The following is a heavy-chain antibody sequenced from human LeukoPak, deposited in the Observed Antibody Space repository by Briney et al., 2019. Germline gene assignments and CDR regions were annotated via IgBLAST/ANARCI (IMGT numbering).Heavy chain of an antibody. Sequence: SETLSLTCTVSGGSISSYYWSWIRQPPGKGLERIGYIYYSGSTNYNPSLKSRVTISVDTSKNQFSLKLSSVTAADTAVYYCAREPSGDYEDYWGRGTLVTVSS. CDR1: GGSISSYY. J-gene: IGHJ4*02. D-gene: IGHD4-17*01. CDR2: IYYSGST. CDR3: AREPSGDYEDY. V-gene: IGHV4-59*01.